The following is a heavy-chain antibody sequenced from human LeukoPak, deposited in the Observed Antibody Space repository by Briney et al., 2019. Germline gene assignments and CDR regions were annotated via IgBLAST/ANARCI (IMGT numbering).Heavy chain of an antibody. Sequence: PGGSLRLSCAASGFTFSNAWMSWVRQAPGKGLEWVGRIKSKTGGGTTDYAAPVKGRFTISRDDSKNTLYLQMNSLKTEDTAVYYCTTGYYDSLSFDYWGQGTLVTVSS. V-gene: IGHV3-15*01. D-gene: IGHD3-22*01. J-gene: IGHJ4*02. CDR2: IKSKTGGGTT. CDR1: GFTFSNAW. CDR3: TTGYYDSLSFDY.